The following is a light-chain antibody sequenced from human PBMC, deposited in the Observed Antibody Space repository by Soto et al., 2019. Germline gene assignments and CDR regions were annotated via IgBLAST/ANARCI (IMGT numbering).Light chain of an antibody. V-gene: IGKV3-11*01. Sequence: IVLTQSPATLCLSPWERATLSCRASQSVSSYLAWYQQKPGQAPRLLIYDASNRATGIPARFSGSGSGTDFTLTISSLQPEDFAVYYCQQSSNWPKTFGQGTKVDI. CDR2: DAS. CDR3: QQSSNWPKT. J-gene: IGKJ1*01. CDR1: QSVSSY.